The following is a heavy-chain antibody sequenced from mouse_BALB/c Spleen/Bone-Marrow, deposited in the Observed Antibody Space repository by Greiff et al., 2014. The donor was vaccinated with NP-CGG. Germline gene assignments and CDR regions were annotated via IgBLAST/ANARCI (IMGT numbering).Heavy chain of an antibody. D-gene: IGHD1-2*01. CDR1: GFNIKDTY. CDR2: IDPANDNT. V-gene: IGHV14-3*02. CDR3: ASAGSHYGGAWFAY. Sequence: VQLKESGAELVKPGASVKLSCAASGFNIKDTYIHWVKQRPEQGLEWIGRIDPANDNTKYDPKFQGKATITADTSSNTAYIQLNGLSFEDAAVYFYASAGSHYGGAWFAYWGQGTLITVSA. J-gene: IGHJ3*01.